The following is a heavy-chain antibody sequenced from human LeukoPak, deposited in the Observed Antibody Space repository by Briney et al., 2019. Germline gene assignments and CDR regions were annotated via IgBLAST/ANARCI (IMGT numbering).Heavy chain of an antibody. CDR3: ARMILYPHWIDP. V-gene: IGHV4-59*01. J-gene: IGHJ5*02. D-gene: IGHD2-8*01. Sequence: PSETLSLTCTVSGGSISSYYWSWIRQPPVKGLEWIGYIYYSGSTNYNPSLKSRVTISVDTSKNQFSLKLSSVTAADTAVYYCARMILYPHWIDPWGQGTLVTVSS. CDR2: IYYSGST. CDR1: GGSISSYY.